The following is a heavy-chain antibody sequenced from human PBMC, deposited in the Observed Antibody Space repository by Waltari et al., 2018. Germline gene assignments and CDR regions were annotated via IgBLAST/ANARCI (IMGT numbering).Heavy chain of an antibody. CDR1: GYTFTSYA. CDR3: ARDRSTGYSSRWLDY. D-gene: IGHD6-13*01. Sequence: QVQLVQSGAEVKKPGASVKVSCKASGYTFTSYAMHWVRQAPGQRLEWMGWINAGNGNTKYSQEFQGRVTITREASASIAYMGLGSRRSEDMAVDYCARDRSTGYSSRWLDYWGQGTLVTVSS. J-gene: IGHJ4*02. CDR2: INAGNGNT. V-gene: IGHV1-3*03.